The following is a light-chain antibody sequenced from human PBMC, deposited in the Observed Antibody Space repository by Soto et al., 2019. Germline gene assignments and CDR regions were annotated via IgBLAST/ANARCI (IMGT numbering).Light chain of an antibody. J-gene: IGLJ1*01. CDR2: GVS. CDR1: SSDIGGYNF. Sequence: QSVLTQPASVSGSPGQSVTISCTGTSSDIGGYNFVSWYQHHPGKAPRLMIFGVSDRPSGVSDRFSGSKSGNTASLTISGLQAEDEADYYCSSYISSSTPHVFGTGTKVTVL. CDR3: SSYISSSTPHV. V-gene: IGLV2-14*03.